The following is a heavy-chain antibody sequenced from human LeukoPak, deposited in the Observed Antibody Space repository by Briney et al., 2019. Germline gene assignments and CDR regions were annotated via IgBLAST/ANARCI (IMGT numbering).Heavy chain of an antibody. CDR1: GYTFTYRH. Sequence: GASVKVSCKASGYTFTYRHLHWVRQAPGQALEWMGWITPFNGNTNYAQKFQDRVVITRDRSMSTAYMEMSSLRSEDTAMYYCARRRDERGYKDIFDIWGQGTMVTVSS. CDR3: ARRRDERGYKDIFDI. CDR2: ITPFNGNT. J-gene: IGHJ3*02. V-gene: IGHV1-45*02. D-gene: IGHD5-18*01.